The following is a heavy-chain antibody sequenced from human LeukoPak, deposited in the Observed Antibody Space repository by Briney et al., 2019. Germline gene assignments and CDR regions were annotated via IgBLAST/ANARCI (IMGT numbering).Heavy chain of an antibody. CDR3: AREGSIAAAGTPAFDI. CDR1: GGSISSSSYY. V-gene: IGHV4-39*07. D-gene: IGHD6-13*01. Sequence: PSETLSLTCTVSGGSISSSSYYWGWIRQPPGKGLEWIGSIYYSGSTYYNPSLKSRVTISVDTSKNQFSLKLSSVTAADTAVYYCAREGSIAAAGTPAFDIWGQGTMVTVSS. CDR2: IYYSGST. J-gene: IGHJ3*02.